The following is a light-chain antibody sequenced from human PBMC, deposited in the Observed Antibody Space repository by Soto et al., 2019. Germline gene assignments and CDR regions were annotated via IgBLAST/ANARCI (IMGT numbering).Light chain of an antibody. CDR2: DAS. J-gene: IGKJ5*01. Sequence: EILMTQSPATLSLSPGERATLSCRASQSVSSYLAWYQQKPGQAPRLLIYDASNRATGIPARFSGSGSGTDITLTISSLEPEDFAVYYCQQRSNWPSFGQGTRLEIK. CDR3: QQRSNWPS. CDR1: QSVSSY. V-gene: IGKV3-11*01.